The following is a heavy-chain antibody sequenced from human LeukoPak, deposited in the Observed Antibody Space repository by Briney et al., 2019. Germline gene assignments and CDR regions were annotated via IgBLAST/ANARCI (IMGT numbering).Heavy chain of an antibody. CDR3: AKDTSEYSSSWFFDY. V-gene: IGHV3-9*01. CDR2: ISWNSGSI. CDR1: GFTFDDYA. D-gene: IGHD6-13*01. J-gene: IGHJ4*02. Sequence: GRSLRLSCAASGFTFDDYAMHWVRQAPGKGLEWVSGISWNSGSIGYADSVKGRFTISRDNAKNSLYLQMNSLRAEDTALYYCAKDTSEYSSSWFFDYWGQGTLVTVSS.